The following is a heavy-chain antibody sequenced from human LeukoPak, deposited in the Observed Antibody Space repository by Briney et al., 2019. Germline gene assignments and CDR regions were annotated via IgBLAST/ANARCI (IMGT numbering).Heavy chain of an antibody. CDR1: GFTFSSYG. V-gene: IGHV3-30*02. Sequence: PGGSLRLSCAASGFTFSSYGMHWVRQAPGKGLEWVAFIRYDGSNKYYADSVKGRFTISRDNSKNTLYLQMNSLRAEDTAVYYCAKDLRRFGVVTCFDYWGQGTLVTVSS. CDR3: AKDLRRFGVVTCFDY. D-gene: IGHD3-3*01. J-gene: IGHJ4*02. CDR2: IRYDGSNK.